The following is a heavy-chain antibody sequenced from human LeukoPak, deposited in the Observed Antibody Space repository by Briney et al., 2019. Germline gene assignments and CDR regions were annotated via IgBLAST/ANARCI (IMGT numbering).Heavy chain of an antibody. V-gene: IGHV1-2*02. Sequence: GASVNVSCKASGYTFTGYFMHWVRQAPGQGLEWMGWINPNSGGTNYAQKSQGRVTMTRDTSISTAYMELSRLRSDDTAVYYCASSIVYCSSTSCYFNWGQGTLVTVSS. CDR2: INPNSGGT. J-gene: IGHJ4*02. CDR3: ASSIVYCSSTSCYFN. CDR1: GYTFTGYF. D-gene: IGHD2-2*01.